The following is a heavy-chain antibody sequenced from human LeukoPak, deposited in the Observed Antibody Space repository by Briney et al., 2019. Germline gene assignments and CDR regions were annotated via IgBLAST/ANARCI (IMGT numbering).Heavy chain of an antibody. V-gene: IGHV1-8*01. CDR3: ARSSVGARRRIDY. Sequence: WASVKVSCKASGYTFTSYDINWVRQATGQGLKWMGWMNPNSGNTGYAQKFQGRVTMTRSTSINTAYMELNSLTSEDTAVYYCARSSVGARRRIDYWGQGTLVTVSS. CDR2: MNPNSGNT. D-gene: IGHD1-26*01. J-gene: IGHJ4*02. CDR1: GYTFTSYD.